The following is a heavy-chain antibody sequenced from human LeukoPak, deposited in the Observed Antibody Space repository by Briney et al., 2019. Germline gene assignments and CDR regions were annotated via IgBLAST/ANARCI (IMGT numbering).Heavy chain of an antibody. J-gene: IGHJ4*01. CDR2: IYSGGST. D-gene: IGHD3-9*01. CDR3: ASEYYDILTRYRYYFDN. Sequence: PGGSLTRSSAASGFTVSSNYISWVRQAPGKGLEWVSVIYSGGSTYYADSVKGRFTISRDNSKNTLYLQMNSLRAEDTAVYYCASEYYDILTRYRYYFDNWG. V-gene: IGHV3-53*01. CDR1: GFTVSSNY.